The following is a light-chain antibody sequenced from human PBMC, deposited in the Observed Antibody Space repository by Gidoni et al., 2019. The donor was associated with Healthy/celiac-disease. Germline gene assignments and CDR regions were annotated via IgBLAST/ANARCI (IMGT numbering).Light chain of an antibody. CDR3: QQYNNWPPLFT. CDR1: QRVSSN. V-gene: IGKV3-15*01. J-gene: IGKJ3*01. CDR2: GAS. Sequence: EIVMTQSPATLAVSPGERATLSCRASQRVSSNLAWYQQKPGQAPRLLIYGASTRASGIPARFSDSGSGTEFTLTISSLQSEDFAVYYCQQYNNWPPLFTFGPGTKVDIK.